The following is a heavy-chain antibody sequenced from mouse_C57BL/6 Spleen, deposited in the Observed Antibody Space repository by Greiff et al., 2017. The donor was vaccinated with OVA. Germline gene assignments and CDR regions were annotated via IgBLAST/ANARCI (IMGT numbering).Heavy chain of an antibody. CDR2: ISSGSSTI. V-gene: IGHV5-17*01. J-gene: IGHJ1*03. CDR1: GFTFSDYG. Sequence: EVKVVESGGGLVKPGGSLKLSCAASGFTFSDYGMHWVRQAPEKGLEWVAYISSGSSTIYYADTVKGRFTISRDNAKNTLFLQMTSLRSEDTAMYYCAGYDDYWYFDVWGTGTTVTVSS. CDR3: AGYDDYWYFDV. D-gene: IGHD2-3*01.